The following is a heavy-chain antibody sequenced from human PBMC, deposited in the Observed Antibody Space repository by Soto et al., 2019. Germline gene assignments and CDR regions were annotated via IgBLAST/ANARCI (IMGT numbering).Heavy chain of an antibody. J-gene: IGHJ1*01. V-gene: IGHV1-18*04. D-gene: IGHD4-17*01. CDR3: AMDYGDRPEYFKH. CDR2: ISPLKGRT. CDR1: GYTFTSYG. Sequence: QVQLVQSGPDLKRPGASMKVSYKASGYTFTSYGIIWVRQAPGQGLAWMAWISPLKGRTQYSQKAQGRVTLSTDTSSNTAYMEMTTLRVDDTAVYYCAMDYGDRPEYFKHWGQGTLVTVS.